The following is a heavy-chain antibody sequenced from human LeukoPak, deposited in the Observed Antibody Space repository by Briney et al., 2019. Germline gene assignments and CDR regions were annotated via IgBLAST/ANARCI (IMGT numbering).Heavy chain of an antibody. J-gene: IGHJ4*02. Sequence: SETLSLTCTVSGGSISSYYWSWIRQPPGKGLEGSGYIYYSGSTNYNPSLKSRVTISVDTSKNQFSLKLSSVTAADTAVYYCARRRGDGYYFDYWGQGTLVTVSS. V-gene: IGHV4-59*08. CDR2: IYYSGST. CDR3: ARRRGDGYYFDY. D-gene: IGHD5-24*01. CDR1: GGSISSYY.